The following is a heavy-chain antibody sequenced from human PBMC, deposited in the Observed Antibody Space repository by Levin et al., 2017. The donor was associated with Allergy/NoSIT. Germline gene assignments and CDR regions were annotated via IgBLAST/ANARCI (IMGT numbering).Heavy chain of an antibody. D-gene: IGHD2-21*01. V-gene: IGHV3-23*01. Sequence: PGGSLRLSCAASGFTFSNYAMSWVRQAPGKGLEWVSGFSGGSVSTYYADSVKGRFTLSRDNFDSTLYLQMNSLRAEDTALYYCAKGNPSYGGSAFHMWGQGTMVTVAS. CDR3: AKGNPSYGGSAFHM. CDR2: FSGGSVST. CDR1: GFTFSNYA. J-gene: IGHJ3*02.